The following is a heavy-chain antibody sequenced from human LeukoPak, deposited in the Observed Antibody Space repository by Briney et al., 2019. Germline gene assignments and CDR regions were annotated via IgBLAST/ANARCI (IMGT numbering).Heavy chain of an antibody. J-gene: IGHJ6*03. CDR3: ARTTEGYCRSTSCYGFYYSYYMDV. CDR1: GGSISNYY. CDR2: IYYSGST. D-gene: IGHD2-2*01. V-gene: IGHV4-59*01. Sequence: SETLSLTCTVSGGSISNYYWSWIRQPPGKGLEWIGYIYYSGSTNYNPSLKSRVTISVDTSKNQFSLKLSSVTAADTAVYYCARTTEGYCRSTSCYGFYYSYYMDVWGKGTTVTISS.